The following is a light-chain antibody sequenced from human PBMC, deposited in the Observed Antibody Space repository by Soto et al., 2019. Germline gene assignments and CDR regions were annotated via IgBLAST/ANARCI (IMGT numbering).Light chain of an antibody. CDR2: AAS. CDR3: QQSYSSSPIT. J-gene: IGKJ5*01. CDR1: QSISSY. V-gene: IGKV1-39*01. Sequence: GDRVTITCRASQSISSYLNWYQQKPGKAPKLLIYAASSLQSGVPSRFSGSGSGTDFTLTIDSLRPEDFASYYCQQSYSSSPITFGPGTRLEIK.